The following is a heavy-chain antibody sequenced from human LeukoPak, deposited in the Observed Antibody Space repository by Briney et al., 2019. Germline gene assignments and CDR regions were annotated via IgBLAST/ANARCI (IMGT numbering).Heavy chain of an antibody. Sequence: SETLSLTCTVSGGSISSYYWSWIRQPPGKGLEWLGYIYYSGSTNYNPSLKSRVTISVDTSKNQFSLKLSSVTAADTAVYYCARDRGLLSGSYALDYWGQGTLVTVSS. CDR3: ARDRGLLSGSYALDY. CDR1: GGSISSYY. D-gene: IGHD1-26*01. CDR2: IYYSGST. J-gene: IGHJ4*02. V-gene: IGHV4-59*01.